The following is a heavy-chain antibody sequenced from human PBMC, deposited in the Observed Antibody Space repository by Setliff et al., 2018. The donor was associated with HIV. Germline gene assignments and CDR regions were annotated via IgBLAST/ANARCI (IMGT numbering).Heavy chain of an antibody. Sequence: ASVKVSCKASGYTFTSYGISWVRQAPGQGLEWMGWISAYNGNTNYAQKFQGRVTMTRDTSISTAYMELSRLRSDDTAVYYCARDTYSSGPDYWGQGTLVTVSS. CDR3: ARDTYSSGPDY. V-gene: IGHV1-18*01. D-gene: IGHD6-19*01. CDR2: ISAYNGNT. CDR1: GYTFTSYG. J-gene: IGHJ4*02.